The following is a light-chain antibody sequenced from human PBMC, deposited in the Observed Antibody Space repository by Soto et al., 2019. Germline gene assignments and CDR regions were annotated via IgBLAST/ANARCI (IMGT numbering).Light chain of an antibody. CDR1: SSDVGSYNL. Sequence: QSALTQPASVSGSPGQSITIYCTGTSSDVGSYNLVSWYQQHPGKAPKLMIYEGSKRPSGVSNRFSGSKSGNTASLTISGLQAEDEADYYCCSYAGTSLYVFGTGTKLTVL. V-gene: IGLV2-23*01. CDR3: CSYAGTSLYV. CDR2: EGS. J-gene: IGLJ1*01.